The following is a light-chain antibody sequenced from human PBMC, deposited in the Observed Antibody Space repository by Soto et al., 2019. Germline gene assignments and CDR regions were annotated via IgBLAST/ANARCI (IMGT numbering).Light chain of an antibody. Sequence: QPVLTQPASVSGSPGQSITISCTETSSDVGEYKYVSWYQQHPGTAPKLIIYDVNYRPSGVSNRFSGSKSGSTASLTISGLQAEDEADYYCSAYTTSIALYVFGAGTKVTVL. J-gene: IGLJ1*01. CDR3: SAYTTSIALYV. CDR1: SSDVGEYKY. V-gene: IGLV2-14*03. CDR2: DVN.